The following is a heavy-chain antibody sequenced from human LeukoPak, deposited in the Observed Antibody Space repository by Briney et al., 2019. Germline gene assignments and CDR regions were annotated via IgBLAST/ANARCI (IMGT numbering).Heavy chain of an antibody. CDR3: ARSGITTIPNFDY. CDR1: GYTFSGYY. J-gene: IGHJ4*02. Sequence: ASVKLSCKASGYTFSGYYIHWVRQAPGQGLEWMGWINPNSGATNNAQKFQGRVTVNRDRSISTVYMDLNKLRSDDTAVYYCARSGITTIPNFDYWGQGSLVTVSS. D-gene: IGHD5-12*01. CDR2: INPNSGAT. V-gene: IGHV1-2*02.